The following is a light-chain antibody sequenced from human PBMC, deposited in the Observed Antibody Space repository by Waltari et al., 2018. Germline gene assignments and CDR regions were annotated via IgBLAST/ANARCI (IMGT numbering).Light chain of an antibody. J-gene: IGKJ2*01. CDR3: QRYSNWPPEYT. CDR2: GAS. V-gene: IGKV3-15*01. Sequence: EIVVTQSPATLSVSPGERATLSCRASQSVGSNLAWYQQKPGQAPRLLTDGASTRATGIPARCSGSGSGTEFTLTISSLQSEDFAVYSCQRYSNWPPEYTFGQGPSWRSN. CDR1: QSVGSN.